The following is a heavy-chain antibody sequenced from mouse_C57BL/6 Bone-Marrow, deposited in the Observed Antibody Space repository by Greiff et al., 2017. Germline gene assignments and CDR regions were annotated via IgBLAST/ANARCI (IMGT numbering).Heavy chain of an antibody. CDR1: GYTFTSYW. D-gene: IGHD1-1*01. J-gene: IGHJ1*03. V-gene: IGHV1-50*01. CDR2: IDPSDSYT. Sequence: QVHLQQPGAELVKPGASVKLSCKASGYTFTSYWMQWVKQRPGQGLEWIGEIDPSDSYTNYNQKFKGKATLTVDKSSSTAYMQLSSLTSEDSAVYYCARDWGDGSSWGDWYFDVWGTGTTVTVSS. CDR3: ARDWGDGSSWGDWYFDV.